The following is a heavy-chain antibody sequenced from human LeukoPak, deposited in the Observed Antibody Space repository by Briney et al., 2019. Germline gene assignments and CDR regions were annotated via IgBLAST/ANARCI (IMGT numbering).Heavy chain of an antibody. CDR3: ARQRFTTRAYAGNWFDP. CDR2: IYPGDSDT. V-gene: IGHV5-51*01. J-gene: IGHJ5*02. Sequence: PGGSLRLSCAASGFTFSGSAMHWVRQASGKGLEWMGIIYPGDSDTRYSPSFQRQVTISADKSISTAYLQWSSLKASDTAMYYCARQRFTTRAYAGNWFDPWGQGTLVTVSS. D-gene: IGHD3-16*01. CDR1: GFTFSGSA.